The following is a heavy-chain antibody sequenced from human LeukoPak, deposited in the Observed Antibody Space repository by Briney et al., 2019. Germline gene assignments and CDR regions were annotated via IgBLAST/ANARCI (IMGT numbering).Heavy chain of an antibody. CDR3: AREGQSSSWYNYYYYYMDV. CDR2: ISGSGGST. CDR1: GFTFSSYG. V-gene: IGHV3-20*04. Sequence: GTLRLSCAASGFTFSSYGMSWVRQAPGKGLEWVSAISGSGGSTGYADSVKGRFTISRDNAKNSLYLQMNSLRAEDTAVYYCAREGQSSSWYNYYYYYMDVWGKGTTVTVSS. J-gene: IGHJ6*03. D-gene: IGHD6-13*01.